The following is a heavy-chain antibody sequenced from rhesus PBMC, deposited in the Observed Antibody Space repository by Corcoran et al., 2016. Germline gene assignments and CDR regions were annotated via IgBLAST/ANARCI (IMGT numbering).Heavy chain of an antibody. CDR3: TRPNWNDDLDY. V-gene: IGHV3-10*01. J-gene: IGHJ4*01. CDR1: GFTFSDDY. Sequence: EVQLVESGGGLVQPGGSLRLSCAASGFTFSDDYMEWVRQAPGKGLDCVGQINPNGVTTFLMDSVKGRFTISRDNAKNTLYMQINSLKIEDTAVYYCTRPNWNDDLDYWGQGVLVTVSS. D-gene: IGHD1-7*02. CDR2: INPNGVTT.